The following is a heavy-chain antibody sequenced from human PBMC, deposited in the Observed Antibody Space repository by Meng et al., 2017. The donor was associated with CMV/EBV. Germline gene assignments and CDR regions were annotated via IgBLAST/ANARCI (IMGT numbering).Heavy chain of an antibody. CDR1: GFTFNTYD. D-gene: IGHD5-18*01. V-gene: IGHV3-23*01. Sequence: SGFTFNTYDMRWVRQAPGKGLEWVSTIGGSGGTTYYADSVKGRFTISRDNSKNTLYLQMSSLRAEDTAVYYCARNAYNYGYSYYFDYWGQGPLVTVSS. J-gene: IGHJ4*02. CDR3: ARNAYNYGYSYYFDY. CDR2: IGGSGGTT.